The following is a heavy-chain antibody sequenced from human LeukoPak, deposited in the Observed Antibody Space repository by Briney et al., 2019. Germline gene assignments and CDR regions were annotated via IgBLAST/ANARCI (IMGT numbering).Heavy chain of an antibody. Sequence: PGGSLRLSCAASGFTFSSDSMKWGRQAPGKGVEGGSFISSSSSYIYYADSVKGRVTISRDNSKNTLYLQMNSLRADDTAVYYCAKEIWPTVTTPGRTYFDYWGQGTLVTVSS. CDR3: AKEIWPTVTTPGRTYFDY. CDR2: ISSSSSYI. V-gene: IGHV3-21*01. D-gene: IGHD4-17*01. CDR1: GFTFSSDS. J-gene: IGHJ4*02.